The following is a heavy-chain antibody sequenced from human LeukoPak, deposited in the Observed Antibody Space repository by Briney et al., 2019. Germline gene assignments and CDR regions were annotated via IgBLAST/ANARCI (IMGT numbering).Heavy chain of an antibody. CDR3: TRGSSGRRDN. CDR2: MNPNSGNT. D-gene: IGHD6-19*01. J-gene: IGHJ4*02. CDR1: GYTFTACD. Sequence: ASVNVSCKASGYTFTACDINWVRQAPGQGLEWMGWMNPNSGNTGYGQSFQGRITMTRDISIGTAYMELSNLTSEDTAIYYCTRGSSGRRDNWGQGTLVTVSA. V-gene: IGHV1-8*01.